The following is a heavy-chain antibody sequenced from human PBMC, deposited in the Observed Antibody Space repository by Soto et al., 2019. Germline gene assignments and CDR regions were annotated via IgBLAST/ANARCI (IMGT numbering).Heavy chain of an antibody. D-gene: IGHD3-10*01. Sequence: SVKVSCKASGGTFSSYAISWVRQAPGQGLEWMGGIIPIFGTANYAQKFQGRVTITADKSTSTAYIELSSLRSEDTAVYYCARDPPMVRGVIIAQKKHGMDVWGQGTTVTVSS. J-gene: IGHJ6*02. V-gene: IGHV1-69*06. CDR1: GGTFSSYA. CDR2: IIPIFGTA. CDR3: ARDPPMVRGVIIAQKKHGMDV.